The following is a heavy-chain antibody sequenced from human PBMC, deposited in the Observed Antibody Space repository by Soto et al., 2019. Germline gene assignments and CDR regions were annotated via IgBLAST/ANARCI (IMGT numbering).Heavy chain of an antibody. Sequence: QITLKESGPALVKPTQTLTLTCTFSGFSLSTSGVGVGWIRQPPGKALEWLALIYWDDDKRYSPSLKSRLTITEDTSKNQVVLTMTNMDPVDTATYYCAHSPRVYDILTGYYNPHFFQHWGQGTLVTVSS. J-gene: IGHJ1*01. CDR1: GFSLSTSGVG. D-gene: IGHD3-9*01. CDR3: AHSPRVYDILTGYYNPHFFQH. V-gene: IGHV2-5*02. CDR2: IYWDDDK.